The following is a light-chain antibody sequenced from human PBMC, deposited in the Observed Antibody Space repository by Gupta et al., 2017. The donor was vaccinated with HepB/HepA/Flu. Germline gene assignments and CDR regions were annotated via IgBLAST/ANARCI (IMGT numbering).Light chain of an antibody. CDR2: YKSDSDK. CDR3: MIWHNSAVV. V-gene: IGLV5-45*02. Sequence: HAVLTQPSSLSVSPSTSASPTCTLRSDINVGSYRIYWYQQKSGSPPRYLLRYKSDSDKQQGSGVPSRFSGSKDASANAGILLISGLQSEDEADYYCMIWHNSAVVFGGGTKLTVL. CDR1: SDINVGSYR. J-gene: IGLJ2*01.